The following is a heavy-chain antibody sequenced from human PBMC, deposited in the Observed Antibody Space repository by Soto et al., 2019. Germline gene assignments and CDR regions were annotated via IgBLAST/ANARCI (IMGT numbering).Heavy chain of an antibody. CDR3: ARSAKFDCLNYHDYYMDA. V-gene: IGHV3-64*07. J-gene: IGHJ6*03. CDR1: GFTFSNYG. CDR2: ISDNGGST. D-gene: IGHD3-9*01. Sequence: EVQLADSGGGLVQPGGSLRLSCAVSGFTFSNYGMHWVRQAPGKGLEYVSGISDNGGSTYYADSVKGRFTISGDKSKNTLYVQMGSLRAEDMAVYYGARSAKFDCLNYHDYYMDAWGKGTTVIVSS.